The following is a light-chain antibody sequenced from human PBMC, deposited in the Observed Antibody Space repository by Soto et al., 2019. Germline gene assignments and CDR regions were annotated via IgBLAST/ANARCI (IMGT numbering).Light chain of an antibody. CDR1: SSDIGSYDL. CDR2: EAR. J-gene: IGLJ2*01. CDR3: SSYAGRSTLL. V-gene: IGLV2-23*01. Sequence: QSALTQPASVSGSPGQSITISCTGTSSDIGSYDLVSWYQQHSGKAPKLIIYEARERPSGVSDRFSGSKSGYTASLTISGLQADDEADYYCSSYAGRSTLLFGGGTKLTVL.